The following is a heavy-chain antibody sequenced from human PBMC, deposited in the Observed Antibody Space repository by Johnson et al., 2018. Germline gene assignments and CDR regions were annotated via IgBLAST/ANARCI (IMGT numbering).Heavy chain of an antibody. CDR1: GFTFSSYW. V-gene: IGHV3-7*01. D-gene: IGHD3-3*02. CDR3: ARSLAGAFEI. CDR2: IKQDGGEK. J-gene: IGHJ3*02. Sequence: VQLVQSGGGLVQPGGSLRLSCAASGFTFSSYWMSWVHQAPGKGLEWVANIKQDGGEKYYVDSVKGRFTVSRDNAKSSLYLQMNGLRVEDTAVYYCARSLAGAFEIWGQGTMVIVSS.